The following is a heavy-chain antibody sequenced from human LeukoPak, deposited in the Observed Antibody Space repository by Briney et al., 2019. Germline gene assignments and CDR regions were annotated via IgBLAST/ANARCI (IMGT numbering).Heavy chain of an antibody. V-gene: IGHV4-59*01. Sequence: KASETLSLTCTVSGGSISTYYWNWIRQPPGKGLDWIGYIYYGDTTDYNPSLQSRVTISVDTSKNQFSLKLTSVTTADTAVYYCARGLNDYYFDYWGQGALVTVSS. CDR3: ARGLNDYYFDY. CDR1: GGSISTYY. J-gene: IGHJ4*02. D-gene: IGHD2-21*02. CDR2: IYYGDTT.